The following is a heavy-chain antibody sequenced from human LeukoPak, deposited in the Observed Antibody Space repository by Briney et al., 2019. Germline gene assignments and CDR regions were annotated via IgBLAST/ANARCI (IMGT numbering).Heavy chain of an antibody. CDR2: FDPGSGEI. D-gene: IGHD3-9*01. J-gene: IGHJ4*02. CDR3: ATGTHYDLLPC. Sequence: ASVKVSCKVSGYSITELSTHWVRQAPGKGLEWMGSFDPGSGEIIYEQKFQDRVTMTEDTSTDTAYMELSILRSEDTALYYCATGTHYDLLPCWGQGTLVTVSS. CDR1: GYSITELS. V-gene: IGHV1-24*01.